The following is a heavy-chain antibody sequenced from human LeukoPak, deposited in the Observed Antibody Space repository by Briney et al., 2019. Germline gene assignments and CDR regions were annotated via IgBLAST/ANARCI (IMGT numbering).Heavy chain of an antibody. CDR2: IYYSGST. Sequence: SETLSLTCTVSGGSIRSYYWSWIRQPPGKGLEWIGYIYYSGSTNYNPSPKSRVTISVDTSKNQFSLKLNSVTDTDTAMYYCARTEYDYNNYAYYYGMDVWGQGTTVTVSS. CDR3: ARTEYDYNNYAYYYGMDV. CDR1: GGSIRSYY. D-gene: IGHD4-4*01. J-gene: IGHJ6*02. V-gene: IGHV4-59*08.